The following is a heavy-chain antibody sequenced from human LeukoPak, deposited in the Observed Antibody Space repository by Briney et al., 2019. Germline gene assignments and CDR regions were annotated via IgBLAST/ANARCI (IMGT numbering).Heavy chain of an antibody. D-gene: IGHD3-10*01. J-gene: IGHJ4*02. Sequence: QPGGSLRLSCAATGFAFSSYAMSWVRQAPGKGLEWVSVTSGSGDNPYYADSVKGRFTISRDNSKNTLYLHMNSLRAEDTALYYCAKETGIILVRGAVDYWGQGTLVTVPS. CDR3: AKETGIILVRGAVDY. V-gene: IGHV3-23*01. CDR1: GFAFSSYA. CDR2: TSGSGDNP.